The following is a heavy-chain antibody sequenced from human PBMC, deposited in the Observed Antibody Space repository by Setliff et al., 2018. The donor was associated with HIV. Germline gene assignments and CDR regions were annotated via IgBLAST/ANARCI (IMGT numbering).Heavy chain of an antibody. D-gene: IGHD2-21*02. CDR2: IYHSGST. CDR1: GYSISSGYY. CDR3: ARAMRGVVVTNMYYYYGMDV. V-gene: IGHV4-38-2*02. Sequence: SETLSLTCTVSGYSISSGYYWGWIRQPPGKGLEWIGSIYHSGSTYYNPSLKSRITISVDTSKNQFSLKLSSVTAADTAVYYCARAMRGVVVTNMYYYYGMDVWGQGTTVTVSS. J-gene: IGHJ6*02.